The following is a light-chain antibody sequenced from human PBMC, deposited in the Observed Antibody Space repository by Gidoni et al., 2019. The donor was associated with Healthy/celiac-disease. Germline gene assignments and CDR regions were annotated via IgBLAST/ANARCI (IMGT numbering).Light chain of an antibody. V-gene: IGKV3-11*01. CDR1: QSVSSY. J-gene: IGKJ1*01. CDR3: QQRSNWRGWT. CDR2: DAS. Sequence: IVLTQSPATLSLSPGERATLSCRASQSVSSYLAWYQQKPGQAPRLLIYDASNRATGIPARFSGSGSGTDFTLTISSLEPEDFAVYYCQQRSNWRGWTFGQXTKVEIK.